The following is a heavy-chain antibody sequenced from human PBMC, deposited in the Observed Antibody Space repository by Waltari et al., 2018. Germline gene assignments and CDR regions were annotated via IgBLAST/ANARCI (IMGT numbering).Heavy chain of an antibody. CDR3: VREDFHTFDP. CDR1: GYNYPTHW. V-gene: IGHV5-51*01. CDR2: LDPRASET. J-gene: IGHJ5*02. Sequence: EVQLVQSEAVVKKPGESLKISCTGSGYNYPTHWIGWVRQMPGKGLEWMGRLDPRASETTASPSFQGHVTLSVDKSISTAYLHWSSLKASDTASYYCVREDFHTFDPWGKGTLVTVSS.